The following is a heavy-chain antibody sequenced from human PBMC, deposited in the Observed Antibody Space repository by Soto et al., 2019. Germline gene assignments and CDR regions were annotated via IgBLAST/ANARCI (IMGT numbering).Heavy chain of an antibody. Sequence: GESLKISCKSSGYIFSKYWIGWVRQMPEKGLEWMGIIYPGDSDTRYSPSFQGQVTISADKSITTAYLQWRSLKASDTAIYYCVVYSSSSGRHFDYWGQGTLVTVSS. CDR1: GYIFSKYW. CDR3: VVYSSSSGRHFDY. CDR2: IYPGDSDT. J-gene: IGHJ4*02. D-gene: IGHD6-6*01. V-gene: IGHV5-51*01.